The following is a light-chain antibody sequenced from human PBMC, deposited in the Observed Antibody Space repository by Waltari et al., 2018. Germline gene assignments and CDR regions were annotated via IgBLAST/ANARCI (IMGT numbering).Light chain of an antibody. Sequence: QSALTQPASVSGSPGQSITIPCTGTSSAVGGYHYVSGYQQNPGKAPKLMIYEVSNRPSGVSNRFSGSKSGNTASLTISGLQAEDEADYYCSSYTGNRPVFGGGTKVTVL. V-gene: IGLV2-14*01. J-gene: IGLJ2*01. CDR3: SSYTGNRPV. CDR1: SSAVGGYHY. CDR2: EVS.